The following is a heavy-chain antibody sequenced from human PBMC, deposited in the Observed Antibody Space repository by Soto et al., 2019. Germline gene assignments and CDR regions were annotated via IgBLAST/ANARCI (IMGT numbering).Heavy chain of an antibody. Sequence: QVHLQESGPGLVKPSETLSLTCTVSGGSISIYYWNWIRQPPGKGLEWIGYVHYSGTTSYNPSVESRVTISLATSKNQFSLRLTSVTAADTAVYYCARRWSGTDYWGQGTLVTVSS. D-gene: IGHD3-10*01. CDR1: GGSISIYY. V-gene: IGHV4-59*01. CDR3: ARRWSGTDY. J-gene: IGHJ4*02. CDR2: VHYSGTT.